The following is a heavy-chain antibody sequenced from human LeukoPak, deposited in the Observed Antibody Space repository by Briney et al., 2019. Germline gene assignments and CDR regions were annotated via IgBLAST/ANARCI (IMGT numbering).Heavy chain of an antibody. CDR3: AKAPLGLWPLYYFDY. D-gene: IGHD5-18*01. V-gene: IGHV3-23*01. CDR2: ISGSGSST. CDR1: GFTFSSYA. Sequence: GGSLRLSRAASGFTFSSYAMSWVRQAPGKGLEWVSGISGSGSSTYYADSVKGRFIISRDRSKNTLDLQMNSLRAEDTAVYYCAKAPLGLWPLYYFDYWGQGTLVTVSS. J-gene: IGHJ4*02.